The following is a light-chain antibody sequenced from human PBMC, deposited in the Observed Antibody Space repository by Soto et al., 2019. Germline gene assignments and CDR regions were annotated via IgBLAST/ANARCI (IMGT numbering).Light chain of an antibody. J-gene: IGKJ1*01. V-gene: IGKV3-20*01. CDR1: QSVSSSY. CDR2: GAS. Sequence: EIVLTQSPGALSLSPGERATLSCRASQSVSSSYLAWYQQKPGQAPRLLIYGASSRATGIPDRFSGSGSGTDFTLTIRRLEPEDFAVYYCQQYNLWPPETFGQGTKVDIK. CDR3: QQYNLWPPET.